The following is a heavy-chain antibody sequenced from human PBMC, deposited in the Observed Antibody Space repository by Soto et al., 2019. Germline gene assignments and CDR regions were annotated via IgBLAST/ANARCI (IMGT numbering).Heavy chain of an antibody. Sequence: EVQLVESGGGLVKPGGSLRLSCAASGFTFSSYSMNWVRQAPGKGLEWVSSISSSSSYIYYADSVKGRFTISRDNAKNSLYLQMNSLRAEDTAVYYCARGGEYCSGGSCYSGAEYFQHWGQGTLVTVSS. J-gene: IGHJ1*01. CDR2: ISSSSSYI. D-gene: IGHD2-15*01. V-gene: IGHV3-21*01. CDR1: GFTFSSYS. CDR3: ARGGEYCSGGSCYSGAEYFQH.